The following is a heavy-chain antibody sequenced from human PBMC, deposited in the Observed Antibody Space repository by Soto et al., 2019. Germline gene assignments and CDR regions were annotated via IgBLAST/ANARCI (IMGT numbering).Heavy chain of an antibody. J-gene: IGHJ4*02. D-gene: IGHD3-3*01. CDR2: IIPIFGTA. V-gene: IGHV1-69*01. CDR3: VAGAEWFNYFDY. CDR1: GGTFSSYA. Sequence: QVQLVQSGAEVKRPGSSVKVSCKASGGTFSSYAISWVRQAPGQGLEWMGGIIPIFGTANYAQKFQGRATITADESTSTAYMELSSLRSEDTAVYYCVAGAEWFNYFDYWGQGTLVTVSS.